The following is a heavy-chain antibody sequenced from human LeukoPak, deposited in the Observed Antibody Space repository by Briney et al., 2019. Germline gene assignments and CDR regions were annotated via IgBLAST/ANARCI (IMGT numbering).Heavy chain of an antibody. V-gene: IGHV4-4*07. Sequence: ASETLSLTCTVSGGSISSYYWSWIRQPAGQGLEWIGRIYTSGSTNYNPSLQSRITMSVDTSKNQFSLKLSSVTAADTAVYYCAREAYYYYYMDVWGKGTTVTVSS. CDR2: IYTSGST. CDR1: GGSISSYY. CDR3: AREAYYYYYMDV. J-gene: IGHJ6*03.